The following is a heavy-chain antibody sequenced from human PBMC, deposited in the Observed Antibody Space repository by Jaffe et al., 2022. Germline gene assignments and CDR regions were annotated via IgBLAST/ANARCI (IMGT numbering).Heavy chain of an antibody. CDR3: ARVTMVQGVIEYYYYMDV. Sequence: QVQLVQSGAEVKKPGASVKVSCKASGYTFTSYAMHWVRQAPGQRLEWMGWINAGNGNTKYSQKFQGRVTITRDTSASTAYMELSSLRSEDTAVYYCARVTMVQGVIEYYYYMDVWGKGTTVTVSS. J-gene: IGHJ6*03. D-gene: IGHD3-10*01. CDR1: GYTFTSYA. CDR2: INAGNGNT. V-gene: IGHV1-3*01.